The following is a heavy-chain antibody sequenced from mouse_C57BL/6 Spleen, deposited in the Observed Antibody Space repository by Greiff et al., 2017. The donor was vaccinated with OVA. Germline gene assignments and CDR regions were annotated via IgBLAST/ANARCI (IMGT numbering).Heavy chain of an antibody. J-gene: IGHJ4*01. CDR1: GYTFTSYW. CDR3: ARKGGLLRGYAMDY. D-gene: IGHD2-3*01. V-gene: IGHV1-64*01. CDR2: IHPNSGST. Sequence: QVQLQQSGAELVKPGASVKLSCKASGYTFTSYWMHWVKQRPGQGLEWIGMIHPNSGSTNYNEKFKSKATLTVDKSSSTAYMQLSSLTSEDSAVYYCARKGGLLRGYAMDYWGQGTSVTVSS.